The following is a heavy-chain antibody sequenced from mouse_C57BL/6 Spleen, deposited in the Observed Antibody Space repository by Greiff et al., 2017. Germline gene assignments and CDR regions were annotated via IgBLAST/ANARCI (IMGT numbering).Heavy chain of an antibody. V-gene: IGHV1-69*01. D-gene: IGHD1-3*01. CDR1: GYTFTSYW. CDR3: ARNGLTKRYFDV. J-gene: IGHJ1*03. CDR2: IDPSDSYT. Sequence: VQLQQPGAELVMPGASVKLSCKASGYTFTSYWMPWVKQRPGQGLEWIGDIDPSDSYTNYNQKFKGKSTLTVDKSSSTAYMQLSSLTSEDSAVYYSARNGLTKRYFDVWGTGTTVTVSS.